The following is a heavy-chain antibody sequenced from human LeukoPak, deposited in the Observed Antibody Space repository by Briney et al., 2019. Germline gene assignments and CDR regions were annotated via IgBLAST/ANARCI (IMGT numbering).Heavy chain of an antibody. CDR3: ARVTYSSVWYVDH. D-gene: IGHD6-19*01. J-gene: IGHJ4*02. Sequence: GGSLRLSCAASGFTFSTYWMSWVRQAPGKGLEWVANIKQDGSERNYVDSVKGRFTISRDNAKNSLYLQLNSLRAEDTAVYYCARVTYSSVWYVDHWGQGPLVTVSS. CDR2: IKQDGSER. V-gene: IGHV3-7*01. CDR1: GFTFSTYW.